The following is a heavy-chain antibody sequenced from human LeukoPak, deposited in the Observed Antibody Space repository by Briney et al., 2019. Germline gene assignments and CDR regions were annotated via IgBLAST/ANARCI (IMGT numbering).Heavy chain of an antibody. D-gene: IGHD6-13*01. Sequence: GASVKVSCKASGYTFTSYDINWVRQATGQGLEWMGWMNPNSGNTGYAQKFQGRVTMTRNTSISTAYMELSSLRSEDTAVYYCARGSSYHNWFDPWGQGTLVTVSS. CDR1: GYTFTSYD. V-gene: IGHV1-8*01. J-gene: IGHJ5*02. CDR2: MNPNSGNT. CDR3: ARGSSYHNWFDP.